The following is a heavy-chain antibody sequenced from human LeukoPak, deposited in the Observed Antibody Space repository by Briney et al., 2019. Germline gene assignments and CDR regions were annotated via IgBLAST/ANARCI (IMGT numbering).Heavy chain of an antibody. D-gene: IGHD3-22*01. CDR2: ISGSGGST. CDR3: AKDRGDSSGYPLYYFDY. CDR1: GFTFSSYA. Sequence: GGSLRLSCAASGFTFSSYAMSWVRQAPGKGLEWVSAISGSGGSTYYADSVKGRFTISRDNSKNTLFLQMNSLRAEDTAVYYCAKDRGDSSGYPLYYFDYWGQGTLVTVSS. J-gene: IGHJ4*02. V-gene: IGHV3-23*01.